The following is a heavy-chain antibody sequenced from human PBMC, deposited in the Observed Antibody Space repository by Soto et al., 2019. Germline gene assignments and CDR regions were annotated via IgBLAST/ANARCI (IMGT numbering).Heavy chain of an antibody. CDR3: ARGRVLRLSDY. V-gene: IGHV4-39*01. J-gene: IGHJ4*02. D-gene: IGHD3-10*01. CDR2: IYYSGST. CDR1: GGSISSSSYY. Sequence: QLQLQESGPGLVKPSETLSLTCTVSGGSISSSSYYWGWIRQPPGKGLEWIGSIYYSGSTFYNPSLKSRVTISVDTAKNQFSLKLSSVTAADTAVYYCARGRVLRLSDYWGQGTLVTVSS.